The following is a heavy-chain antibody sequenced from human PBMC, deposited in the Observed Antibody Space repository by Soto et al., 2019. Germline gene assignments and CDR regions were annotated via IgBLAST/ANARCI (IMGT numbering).Heavy chain of an antibody. D-gene: IGHD4-17*01. CDR1: GFTFSSYA. CDR2: ISYDGSNK. Sequence: QVQLVESGGGVVQPGRSLRLSCAASGFTFSSYAMHWVRQAPGKGLEWVAVISYDGSNKYHADSVKGRFTISRDNSKNTLYLRLNSLRAEDTAVYYCAREFGITVTPSFDYWGQGTLVTVSS. V-gene: IGHV3-30-3*01. CDR3: AREFGITVTPSFDY. J-gene: IGHJ4*02.